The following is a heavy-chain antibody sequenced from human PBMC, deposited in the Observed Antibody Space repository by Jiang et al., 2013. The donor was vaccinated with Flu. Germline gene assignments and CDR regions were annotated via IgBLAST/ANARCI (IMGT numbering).Heavy chain of an antibody. CDR3: ARQRESTDFDY. Sequence: GPGLVKPSQTLSLTCTVSGGSIRSGGYSWSWIRQHPGKGLEWIGYIYYNGNTYYNASLKSRVTISVDTSKNQFSLKLSSVTAADTAVYYCARQRESTDFDYWGQGTLVTVSS. CDR2: IYYNGNT. V-gene: IGHV4-31*03. CDR1: GGSIRSGGYS. D-gene: IGHD4-17*01. J-gene: IGHJ4*02.